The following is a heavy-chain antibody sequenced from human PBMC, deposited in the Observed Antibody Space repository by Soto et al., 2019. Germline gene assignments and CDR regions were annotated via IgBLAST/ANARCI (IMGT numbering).Heavy chain of an antibody. J-gene: IGHJ4*02. Sequence: GGSLRLSCAASGFTFSSYAMHWVRQAPGKGLEWVAVISYDGSNKYYADSVKGRFTISRDNSKNTLYLQMNSLRAEDTAVYYCAGLRTAMVLAFDYWGQGTLVTVSS. CDR1: GFTFSSYA. CDR3: AGLRTAMVLAFDY. D-gene: IGHD5-18*01. CDR2: ISYDGSNK. V-gene: IGHV3-30-3*01.